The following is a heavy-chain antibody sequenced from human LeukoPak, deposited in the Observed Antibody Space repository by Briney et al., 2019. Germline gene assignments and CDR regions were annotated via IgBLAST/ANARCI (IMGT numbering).Heavy chain of an antibody. Sequence: PETLSLTCAVSGGSISSRNWWSWVRQPPGKGLEWIGEIYHSGSINYNPSLKSRLTISVDKSKNQLSLRLTSVTAADTAVYYCARDNGAIRAYYYHGMDVWGQGTTVTVSS. CDR2: IYHSGSI. CDR1: GGSISSRNW. J-gene: IGHJ6*02. V-gene: IGHV4-4*03. D-gene: IGHD2-8*01. CDR3: ARDNGAIRAYYYHGMDV.